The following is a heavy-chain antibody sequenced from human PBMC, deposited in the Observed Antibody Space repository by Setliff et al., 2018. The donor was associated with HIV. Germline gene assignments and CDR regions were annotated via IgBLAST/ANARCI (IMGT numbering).Heavy chain of an antibody. Sequence: GASVKVSCKASGYTFTSYGISWVRQAPGQGLEWMGWISAYNGNTKYAQRLQGRVTMTTDTSTSTAYMDLRSLRSDDTAVYFCARDGEYQVLHYYYSGMDVWGQGTTVTVSS. CDR1: GYTFTSYG. CDR2: ISAYNGNT. D-gene: IGHD2-2*01. CDR3: ARDGEYQVLHYYYSGMDV. V-gene: IGHV1-18*01. J-gene: IGHJ6*02.